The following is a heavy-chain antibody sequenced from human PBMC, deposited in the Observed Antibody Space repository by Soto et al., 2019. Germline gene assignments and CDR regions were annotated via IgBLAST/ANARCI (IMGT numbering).Heavy chain of an antibody. CDR2: ISYDGGNE. J-gene: IGHJ4*02. Sequence: PGGSLRLSCAGSGFTFSSYGIHWVGQAQGKGLEWVALISYDGGNEKYTESVKDRFTISRDDSHNVAYLQMSSLRTEDTAMYYCAKDRYSGTYPTDFDYWGQGSLVTVSS. CDR3: AKDRYSGTYPTDFDY. D-gene: IGHD1-26*01. V-gene: IGHV3-30*18. CDR1: GFTFSSYG.